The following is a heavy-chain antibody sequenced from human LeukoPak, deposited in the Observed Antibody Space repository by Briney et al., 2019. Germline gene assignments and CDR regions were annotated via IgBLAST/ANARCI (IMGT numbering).Heavy chain of an antibody. Sequence: GGSLRLSCAASGFTFSSYAMSWVRQAPGKGLEWVAVIWYDGSNKYYADSVKGRFTISRDNSKNTLYLQMNSLRAEDTAVYYCARSGSYYYDSSGPYDYWGQGTLVTVSS. CDR3: ARSGSYYYDSSGPYDY. CDR2: IWYDGSNK. CDR1: GFTFSSYA. D-gene: IGHD3-22*01. J-gene: IGHJ4*02. V-gene: IGHV3-33*08.